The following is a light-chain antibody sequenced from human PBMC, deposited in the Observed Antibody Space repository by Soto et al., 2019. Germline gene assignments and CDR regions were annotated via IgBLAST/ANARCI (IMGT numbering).Light chain of an antibody. CDR1: QGVSRK. Sequence: DIVMTQSPATLSVAPGERVTFSCRASQGVSRKLAWYQHKPGQAPRLLISGASTGATGIPARFSGSGSGTEFTLTTSSLQSEDCAIYYCQQYHTWPITFGGGTKVDTK. V-gene: IGKV3-15*01. CDR3: QQYHTWPIT. J-gene: IGKJ4*01. CDR2: GAS.